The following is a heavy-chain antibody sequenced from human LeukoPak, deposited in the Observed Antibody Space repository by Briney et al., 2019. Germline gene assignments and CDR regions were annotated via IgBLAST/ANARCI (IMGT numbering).Heavy chain of an antibody. D-gene: IGHD2-2*02. CDR1: GFAFSNYA. Sequence: GGSLRLSCAASGFAFSNYAMSWVRQAPGKGLEWVSTITGGGSTTYSADSVKGRFTISRDNSKNTLYLQMNSLRAEDTAVYYCARDYYCSSTSCYTDQFDYWGQGTLVTVSS. V-gene: IGHV3-23*01. CDR3: ARDYYCSSTSCYTDQFDY. CDR2: ITGGGSTT. J-gene: IGHJ4*02.